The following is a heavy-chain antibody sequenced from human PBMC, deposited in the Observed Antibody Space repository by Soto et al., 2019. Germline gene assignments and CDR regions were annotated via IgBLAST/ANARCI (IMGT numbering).Heavy chain of an antibody. D-gene: IGHD4-17*01. CDR3: ASSADGDYYYYYYMDV. CDR1: GFTFSSYW. J-gene: IGHJ6*03. Sequence: EVQLVESGGGLVQPGGSQRLSCAASGFTFSSYWMHWVRQAPGKGLVWVTSINSDGSTTNYADSVKGRFTISRDIAKNTLYLQMNSLRADDTAVYYCASSADGDYYYYYYMDVWGKGTTVTVSS. V-gene: IGHV3-74*01. CDR2: INSDGSTT.